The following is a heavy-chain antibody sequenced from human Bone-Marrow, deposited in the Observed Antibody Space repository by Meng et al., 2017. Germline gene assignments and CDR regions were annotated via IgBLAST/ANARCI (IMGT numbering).Heavy chain of an antibody. CDR3: ERPPAVRGYSYGSLLSYYYYYYGMNV. CDR2: IYPGDSDT. V-gene: IGHV5-51*01. CDR1: GYSFTSYW. D-gene: IGHD5-18*01. Sequence: GESLKISCKGSGYSFTSYWIGWVRQIPGKGLEWMGIIYPGDSDTRYSPSFQDQVTISADKSTSTAYLQWSILKTSNTAMYYCERPPAVRGYSYGSLLSYYYYYYGMNVWGQGTTVTVSS. J-gene: IGHJ6*02.